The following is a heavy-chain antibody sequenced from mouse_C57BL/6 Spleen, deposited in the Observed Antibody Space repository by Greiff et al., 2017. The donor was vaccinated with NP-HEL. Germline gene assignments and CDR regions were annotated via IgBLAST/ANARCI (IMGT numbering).Heavy chain of an antibody. D-gene: IGHD1-1*01. CDR2: IHPISGST. J-gene: IGHJ3*01. CDR1: GYTFTSYW. Sequence: VQLQQSGAELVKPGASVRLSCKASGYTFTSYWMHWVKQRPGQGLEWIGMIHPISGSTNYNEKFKSKATLTVDKSSSTAYMQLSSLTSEDSAVYYCARYYGSSYAWFAYWGQGTLVTVSA. V-gene: IGHV1-64*01. CDR3: ARYYGSSYAWFAY.